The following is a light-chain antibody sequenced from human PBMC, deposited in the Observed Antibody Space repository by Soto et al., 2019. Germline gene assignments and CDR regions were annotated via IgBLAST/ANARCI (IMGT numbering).Light chain of an antibody. V-gene: IGLV2-14*01. Sequence: QSALTQPASVSGSPGQSITISCTGTSSDVGRYNHVSWYQQSPGKAPKLIIFEVSNRPSGISDRFSGSKSGSTASLTISGVQAEDDADYYFNSLSPTGTSYVFGRGTKLTVL. CDR2: EVS. CDR3: NSLSPTGTSYV. CDR1: SSDVGRYNH. J-gene: IGLJ1*01.